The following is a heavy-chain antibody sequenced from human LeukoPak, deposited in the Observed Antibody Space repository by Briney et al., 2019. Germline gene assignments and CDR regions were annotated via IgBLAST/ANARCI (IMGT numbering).Heavy chain of an antibody. CDR1: GFTFDDYA. CDR2: ISWNSGSI. Sequence: PGGSLRLSCAASGFTFDDYAMHWVRQAPGKGLEWVSGISWNSGSIGYADSVKGRFTISRDNAKNSLYLQMNSLRAEDTALYYCAKDIIPVVATPQGNAFDIWGQGTVVTVSS. J-gene: IGHJ3*02. V-gene: IGHV3-9*01. CDR3: AKDIIPVVATPQGNAFDI. D-gene: IGHD5-12*01.